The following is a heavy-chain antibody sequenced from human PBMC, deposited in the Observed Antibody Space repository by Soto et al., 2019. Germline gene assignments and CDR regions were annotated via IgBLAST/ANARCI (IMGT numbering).Heavy chain of an antibody. V-gene: IGHV4-61*01. D-gene: IGHD1-26*01. CDR3: AREDMSGTYYFGY. Sequence: SETLSLTCTVSGAPVSSETHFWTWIRQPPGKGLEWIGYMYYSGITNSNPALKSRVTLSVDRSRNQFSLSLNSVTAADTAVYYCAREDMSGTYYFGYWGPGTQVTVSS. CDR1: GAPVSSETHF. J-gene: IGHJ4*02. CDR2: MYYSGIT.